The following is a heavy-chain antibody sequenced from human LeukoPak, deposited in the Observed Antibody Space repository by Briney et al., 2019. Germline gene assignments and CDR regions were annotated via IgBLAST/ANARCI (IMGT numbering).Heavy chain of an antibody. V-gene: IGHV4-59*08. CDR1: GGSINNYY. CDR3: ARLISGVGYFDS. J-gene: IGHJ4*02. Sequence: SETLSLTCTVSGGSINNYYWSWIRQPPGLGREWIGYIYYSGSTNYNPSLKSRVTISVDTSNNQFSLKLSSVTAADTAVYYCARLISGVGYFDSWGQGTLVTVSS. CDR2: IYYSGST. D-gene: IGHD3-10*01.